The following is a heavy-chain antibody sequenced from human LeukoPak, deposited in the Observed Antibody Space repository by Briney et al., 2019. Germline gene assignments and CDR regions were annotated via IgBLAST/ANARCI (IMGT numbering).Heavy chain of an antibody. CDR3: AKERAVGAIGDAFDM. Sequence: GGSLRLSCAASGFTVSTNEMSWVRQAPGKGLEWVSTIVGSGDRTFDADSVKGRFTISRDNSKNTLYLQMNSLTAEDTAIYYCAKERAVGAIGDAFDMWGRGTLVTVSS. J-gene: IGHJ3*02. D-gene: IGHD1-26*01. CDR1: GFTVSTNE. V-gene: IGHV3-23*01. CDR2: IVGSGDRT.